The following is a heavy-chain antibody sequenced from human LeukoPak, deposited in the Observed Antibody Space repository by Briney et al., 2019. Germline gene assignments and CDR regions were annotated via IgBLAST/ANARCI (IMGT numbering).Heavy chain of an antibody. CDR1: GFTFSNYW. CDR2: IKQDGSEK. Sequence: GGSLRLSCAASGFTFSNYWMNWLRQAPGKGLEWVANIKQDGSEKYYVDSVKGRFTISRDNGKNSLYLQMNSLRAEDAGVYYCAKEGAYPIITYDSWGQGTLVTVSS. V-gene: IGHV3-7*01. CDR3: AKEGAYPIITYDS. J-gene: IGHJ5*01. D-gene: IGHD1-14*01.